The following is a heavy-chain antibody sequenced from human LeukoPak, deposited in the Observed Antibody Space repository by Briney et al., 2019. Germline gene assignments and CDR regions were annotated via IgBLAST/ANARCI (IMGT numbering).Heavy chain of an antibody. CDR3: ARRRGGSQGGRGFDP. CDR1: GDSISSGDYY. CDR2: ISSSGST. V-gene: IGHV4-61*02. D-gene: IGHD2-15*01. Sequence: SSETLSLTCTVSGDSISSGDYYWSWIRQPAGKGLGRISSSGSTNYNPSLKSRVTISVDTSKNQFSLKLSSVTAADTAVYYCARRRGGSQGGRGFDPWGQGTLVTVSS. J-gene: IGHJ5*02.